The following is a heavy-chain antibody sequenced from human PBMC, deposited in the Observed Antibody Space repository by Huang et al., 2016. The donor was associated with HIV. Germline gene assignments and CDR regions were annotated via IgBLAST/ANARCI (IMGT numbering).Heavy chain of an antibody. Sequence: SCKGSGYRFRSNWIGWVRQMPGKGLEWMGIIYPGDSDTRYSPSFQGQLTTAADKSINTAYLQWSSLKASDTAMYYCARLIGSPSFYYGLDVWGQGTTVTVSS. CDR3: ARLIGSPSFYYGLDV. CDR2: IYPGDSDT. D-gene: IGHD3-10*01. J-gene: IGHJ6*02. CDR1: GYRFRSNW. V-gene: IGHV5-51*01.